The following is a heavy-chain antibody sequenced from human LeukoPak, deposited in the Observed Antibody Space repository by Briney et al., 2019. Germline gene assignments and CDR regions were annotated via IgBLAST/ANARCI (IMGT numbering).Heavy chain of an antibody. J-gene: IGHJ6*03. V-gene: IGHV3-30*02. D-gene: IGHD6-6*01. CDR2: IRYDGGNK. CDR3: AKAPYSTSSRRIHYYMDV. CDR1: GFTFSSYG. Sequence: PGGSLRLSCAASGFTFSSYGMHWVRQAPGKGLEWVAFIRYDGGNKYFADSVKGRFTISRDNSKNTLFLQMNSLRAEDTAVYYCAKAPYSTSSRRIHYYMDVWGKGTTVIVSS.